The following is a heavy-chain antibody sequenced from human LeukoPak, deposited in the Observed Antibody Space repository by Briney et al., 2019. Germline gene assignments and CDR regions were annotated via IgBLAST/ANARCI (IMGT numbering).Heavy chain of an antibody. Sequence: SETLSLTCAVYGGSFSGYYWSWIRQPPGKGLEWIGEINHSGSTNYNPSLKSRVTISVDTSKNQFSLKLSSVTAADTAVYYCARGGSKYSSSWYRWFDPWGQGTQVTVSS. CDR3: ARGGSKYSSSWYRWFDP. CDR2: INHSGST. CDR1: GGSFSGYY. D-gene: IGHD6-13*01. V-gene: IGHV4-34*01. J-gene: IGHJ5*02.